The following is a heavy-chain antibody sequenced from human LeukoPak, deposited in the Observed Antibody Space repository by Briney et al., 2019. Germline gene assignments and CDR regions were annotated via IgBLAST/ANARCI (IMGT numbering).Heavy chain of an antibody. V-gene: IGHV3-23*01. CDR3: AKDLRHSSSWSCFDY. J-gene: IGHJ4*02. Sequence: PGGSLRLSCAASGFTFSSYAMSWVRQAPGKGLEWVSAISGSGGSTYYADSVKGRFTISRDNSKNTLYLQMNSLRAEDTAVYYCAKDLRHSSSWSCFDYWGQGTLVTVSS. CDR1: GFTFSSYA. CDR2: ISGSGGST. D-gene: IGHD6-13*01.